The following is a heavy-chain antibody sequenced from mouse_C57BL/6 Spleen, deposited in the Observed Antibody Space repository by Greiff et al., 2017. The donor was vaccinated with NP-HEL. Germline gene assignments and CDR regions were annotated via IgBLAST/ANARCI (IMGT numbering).Heavy chain of an antibody. CDR1: GYTFTSYW. CDR3: ARRAQATYDY. Sequence: QVQLQQPGAELVRPGSSVKLSCKASGYTFTSYWMDWVKQRPGQGLEWIGNIYPSDSETHYNPKFKDKATLTVDKSSSTAYMQLSSLTSEGSAVYYYARRAQATYDYWGQGTTLTVSS. V-gene: IGHV1-61*01. D-gene: IGHD3-2*02. J-gene: IGHJ2*01. CDR2: IYPSDSET.